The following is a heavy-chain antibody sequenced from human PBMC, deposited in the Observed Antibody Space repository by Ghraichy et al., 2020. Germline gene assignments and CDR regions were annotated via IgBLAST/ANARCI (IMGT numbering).Heavy chain of an antibody. V-gene: IGHV4-39*01. J-gene: IGHJ4*02. Sequence: SETLSLTCTVSGGSISSRSYYWGWIRQPPGKGLEWIGSINYSGSTYYNPSLKSRVTISVDTSENQLSLKLSSVTAADTAVYYCARQIEDYHDSSAYFDYWGQGTLVTVSS. D-gene: IGHD3-22*01. CDR3: ARQIEDYHDSSAYFDY. CDR2: INYSGST. CDR1: GGSISSRSYY.